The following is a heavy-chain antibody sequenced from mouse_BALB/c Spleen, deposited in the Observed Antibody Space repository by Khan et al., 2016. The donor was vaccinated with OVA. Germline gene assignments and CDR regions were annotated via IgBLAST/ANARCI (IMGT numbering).Heavy chain of an antibody. Sequence: VQLQESGPGLVAPSQSLSITCTVSGFSLTGYGVNWVRQPPGKGLEWLGMIWGDGSTDYNSALKSRLNLSKDNSKSQVFLKMNSLQTDDTARYYCARDYYGNYREAMDYWGQGTSVTVSS. CDR1: GFSLTGYG. V-gene: IGHV2-6-7*01. CDR3: ARDYYGNYREAMDY. J-gene: IGHJ4*01. D-gene: IGHD2-1*01. CDR2: IWGDGST.